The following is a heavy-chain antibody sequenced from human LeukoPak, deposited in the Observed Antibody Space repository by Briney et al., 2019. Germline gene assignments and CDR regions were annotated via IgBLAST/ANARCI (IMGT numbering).Heavy chain of an antibody. CDR2: ISWDGGST. Sequence: GGSLRLPCAASGFTFDDYAMHWVRQAPGKGLERVSLISWDGGSTYYADSVKGRFTISRDNSKNSLYLQMNSLRAEDTALYYCAKSPYYYYYMDVWGKGTTVTVSS. CDR1: GFTFDDYA. CDR3: AKSPYYYYYMDV. V-gene: IGHV3-43D*04. J-gene: IGHJ6*03.